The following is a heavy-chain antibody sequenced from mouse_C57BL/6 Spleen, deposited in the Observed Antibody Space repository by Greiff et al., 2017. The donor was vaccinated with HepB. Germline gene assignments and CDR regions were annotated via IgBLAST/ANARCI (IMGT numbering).Heavy chain of an antibody. Sequence: EVKLMESGEGLVKPGGSLKLSCAASGFTFSSYAMSWVRQTPEKRLEWVAYISSGGDYIYYADTVKGRFTISRDNARNTLYLQMSSLKSEDTAMYYCTRDHDYGGYYYAMDYWGQGTSVTVSS. V-gene: IGHV5-9-1*02. CDR1: GFTFSSYA. CDR3: TRDHDYGGYYYAMDY. CDR2: ISSGGDYI. J-gene: IGHJ4*01. D-gene: IGHD2-4*01.